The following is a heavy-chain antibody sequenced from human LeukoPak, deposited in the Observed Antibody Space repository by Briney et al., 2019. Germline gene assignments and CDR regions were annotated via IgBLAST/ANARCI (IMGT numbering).Heavy chain of an antibody. V-gene: IGHV3-23*01. D-gene: IGHD3-9*01. J-gene: IGHJ4*02. CDR3: AKNGRDDHDKYFFDF. CDR1: GFIFRNYA. CDR2: ISGSGVGT. Sequence: GGSLRLSCAGSGFIFRNYAMSWVRQAPGMGLEWVSAISGSGVGTNYADSVKGRFTISRDNSKNTLYLQMNSLRSEDTAVYYCAKNGRDDHDKYFFDFWGQGTQVTVSS.